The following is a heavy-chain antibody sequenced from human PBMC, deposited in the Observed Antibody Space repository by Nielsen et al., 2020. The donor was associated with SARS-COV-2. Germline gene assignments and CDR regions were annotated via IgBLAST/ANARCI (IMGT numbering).Heavy chain of an antibody. CDR2: IYFSGGT. D-gene: IGHD3-3*01. J-gene: IGHJ4*02. CDR3: ARNKRSGSSLDY. V-gene: IGHV4-61*01. CDR1: RGSVSSGSYY. Sequence: SETLSLTCTVSRGSVSSGSYYWTWIRQPPGKGLEWIGYIYFSGGTNYNPNLKSRVTMSVDTSKNQFSLKLTSVTAADTAVYYCARNKRSGSSLDYWGQGTLVTASS.